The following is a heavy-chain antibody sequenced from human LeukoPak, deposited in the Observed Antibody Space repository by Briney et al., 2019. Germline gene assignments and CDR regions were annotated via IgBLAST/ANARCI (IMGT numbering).Heavy chain of an antibody. Sequence: PSETLSLTFAVYGGSFTKHQWSWIRQPPGKGLEWIGAINDGGSTNYNPSLKSRVTISVDTSKNQFSLRLSSMTAADTAVYYCARDRVGILTEDHDAFDIWGQGTMVTVSS. CDR3: ARDRVGILTEDHDAFDI. D-gene: IGHD3-9*01. J-gene: IGHJ3*02. V-gene: IGHV4-34*01. CDR2: INDGGST. CDR1: GGSFTKHQ.